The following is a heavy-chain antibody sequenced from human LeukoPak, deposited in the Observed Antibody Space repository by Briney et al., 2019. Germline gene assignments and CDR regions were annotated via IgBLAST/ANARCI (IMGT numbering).Heavy chain of an antibody. CDR2: INPNSGGT. CDR1: GYTFTDYF. J-gene: IGHJ4*02. V-gene: IGHV1-2*02. Sequence: SVKVSCKASGYTFTDYFLHWVRQAPGQGLEWMGWINPNSGGTKYAQKFQGRVTVTRDTSISTAYMELSRLRSDDTAVYYCARERITMVRGAVGYFDYWGQGTLVTVSS. CDR3: ARERITMVRGAVGYFDY. D-gene: IGHD3-10*01.